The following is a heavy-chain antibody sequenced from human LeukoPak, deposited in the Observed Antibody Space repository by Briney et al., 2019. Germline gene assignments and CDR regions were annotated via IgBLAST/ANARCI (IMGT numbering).Heavy chain of an antibody. J-gene: IGHJ4*02. Sequence: ASVKVSCKASGYTFTDYYIHWVRQAPGQGLEWMAMIRPNGDSSNYAQQFQGRVTMTRDMSTSTVYMELSSLRSEDTAVYYCAREGEALRGSVAFFDYWGQGTLVTVSS. CDR1: GYTFTDYY. D-gene: IGHD3-16*01. V-gene: IGHV1-46*01. CDR2: IRPNGDSS. CDR3: AREGEALRGSVAFFDY.